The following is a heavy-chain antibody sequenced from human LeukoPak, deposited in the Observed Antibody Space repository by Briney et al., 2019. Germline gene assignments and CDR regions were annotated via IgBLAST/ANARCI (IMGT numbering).Heavy chain of an antibody. V-gene: IGHV3-21*01. Sequence: GGSLRLSCAASGFTFSSYSMNWVRQAPGKGLEWVSSISSSSSYIYYADSVKGRFTISRDNAKNSLYLQMNSLRAEDTAVYYCARDPTPYYDFWSGYYTVTYFDYWGQGTLVTVSP. CDR2: ISSSSSYI. CDR3: ARDPTPYYDFWSGYYTVTYFDY. J-gene: IGHJ4*02. D-gene: IGHD3-3*01. CDR1: GFTFSSYS.